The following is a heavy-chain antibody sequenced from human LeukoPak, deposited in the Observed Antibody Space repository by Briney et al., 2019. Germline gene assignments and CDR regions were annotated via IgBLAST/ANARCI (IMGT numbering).Heavy chain of an antibody. J-gene: IGHJ4*02. CDR3: VREISNYGTTGFDY. CDR1: GFTFSNYE. D-gene: IGHD3-10*01. CDR2: IGTAGDT. Sequence: GGSLRLSCVASGFTFSNYEMHWVRQVKGKGLEWVSAIGTAGDTYCGGSMKGRFTISRENAKNSLYLQMDSLRDGDTAVYYCVREISNYGTTGFDYWGQGTLVTVSS. V-gene: IGHV3-13*01.